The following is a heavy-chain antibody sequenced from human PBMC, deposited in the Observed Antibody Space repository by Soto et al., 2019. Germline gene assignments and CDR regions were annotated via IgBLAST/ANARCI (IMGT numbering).Heavy chain of an antibody. J-gene: IGHJ6*02. CDR3: ARDHPPFGVVIIPYYYYGMDV. CDR1: GFTFSSYS. CDR2: ISSSSSYI. Sequence: GGSLRLSCAAFGFTFSSYSMNWVRQAPGKGLEWVSSISSSSSYIYYADSVKGRFTISRGNAKNSLYLQMNSLRAEDTAVYYCARDHPPFGVVIIPYYYYGMDVWGQGTTVTVSS. V-gene: IGHV3-21*01. D-gene: IGHD3-3*01.